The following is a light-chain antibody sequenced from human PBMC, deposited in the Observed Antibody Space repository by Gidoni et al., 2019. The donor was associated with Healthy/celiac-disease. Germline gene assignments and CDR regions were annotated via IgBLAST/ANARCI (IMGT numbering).Light chain of an antibody. J-gene: IGKJ4*01. V-gene: IGKV1-33*01. CDR1: QDISNY. CDR2: DAS. CDR3: QQYDNLPLT. Sequence: DLQMPLSPSSLSASVGARVTITCQASQDISNYLNWYQQKPGKAPKLLIYDASNLETGVPSRFSGSGSGTDFTFTISSLQPEDTATYYCQQYDNLPLTFGGGTKVEIK.